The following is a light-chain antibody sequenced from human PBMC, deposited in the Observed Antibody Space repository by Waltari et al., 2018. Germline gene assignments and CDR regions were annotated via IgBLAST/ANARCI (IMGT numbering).Light chain of an antibody. Sequence: DIQLTQSPSTLSASVVDRVTITCRASQSLSSWLAWYQQKPGKAPKLLIYDASSLESGVPSRFSGSGSGTEFTLTISSLQPDDFATYYCQQYNSYGTFGQGTKVEIK. V-gene: IGKV1-5*01. CDR2: DAS. CDR1: QSLSSW. J-gene: IGKJ1*01. CDR3: QQYNSYGT.